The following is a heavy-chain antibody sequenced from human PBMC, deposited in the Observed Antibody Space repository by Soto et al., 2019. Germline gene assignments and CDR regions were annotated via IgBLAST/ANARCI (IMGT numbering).Heavy chain of an antibody. CDR3: ACHPPHYYGSGSYGAFDV. Sequence: PGESLKISCKGSGYSFTSYWIGWVLQMPGKGLEWMGIIYPGDSDTRYSPSFQGQVTISADKSISTAYLQWSSLKASDTAMYYCACHPPHYYGSGSYGAFDVWGQGTMVTVSS. CDR2: IYPGDSDT. D-gene: IGHD3-10*01. V-gene: IGHV5-51*01. CDR1: GYSFTSYW. J-gene: IGHJ3*01.